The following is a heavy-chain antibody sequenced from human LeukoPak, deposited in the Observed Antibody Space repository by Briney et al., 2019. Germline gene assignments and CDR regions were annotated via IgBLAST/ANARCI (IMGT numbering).Heavy chain of an antibody. V-gene: IGHV1-18*01. CDR2: ISGYNGKT. J-gene: IGHJ5*02. D-gene: IGHD2-15*01. CDR1: GYTFNTYG. CDR3: ARAGAVVDNWFDP. Sequence: ASVKVTCKASGYTFNTYGITWVRQAPGQGLEWMGWISGYNGKTKYAQKLQDRVTMTTDTSTTSAYMELRSLTSDDTAVYYCARAGAVVDNWFDPWGQGTLVTVSS.